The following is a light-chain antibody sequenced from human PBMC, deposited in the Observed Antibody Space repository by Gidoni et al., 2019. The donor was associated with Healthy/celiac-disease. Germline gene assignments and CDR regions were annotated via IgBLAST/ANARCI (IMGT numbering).Light chain of an antibody. CDR3: QQYNNYPLT. Sequence: DIQMTQSPSTLSASVGDRVTITCRSSQSISSLLAWYQKKPGKAPKLLIYNASSLESGVPSLFSGSGSGTEFTLTISSLQPDDFATYYCQQYNNYPLTFXGXTKVEIK. CDR2: NAS. J-gene: IGKJ4*01. CDR1: QSISSL. V-gene: IGKV1-5*03.